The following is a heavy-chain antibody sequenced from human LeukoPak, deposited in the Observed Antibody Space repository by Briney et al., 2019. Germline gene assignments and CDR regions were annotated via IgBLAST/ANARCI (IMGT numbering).Heavy chain of an antibody. V-gene: IGHV4-61*01. CDR2: IYYSGST. CDR3: ARERYSSGWYLDWFDP. Sequence: KPSETLSLTCTVSGGSVSSGSYYWSWIRQPPGKGLEWIGYIYYSGSTNYNPSLKSRVTISVDTSKNQFSLKLSSVTAADTAVYYCARERYSSGWYLDWFDPWGQGTLVTVSS. J-gene: IGHJ5*02. CDR1: GGSVSSGSYY. D-gene: IGHD6-19*01.